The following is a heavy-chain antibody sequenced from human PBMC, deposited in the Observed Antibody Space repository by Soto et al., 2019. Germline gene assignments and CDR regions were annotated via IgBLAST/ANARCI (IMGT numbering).Heavy chain of an antibody. CDR2: IKQDGSEE. CDR3: ARIAASGRGWDV. J-gene: IGHJ6*02. V-gene: IGHV3-7*01. Sequence: EVQLVESGGGLVQPGGSLRLSCVDSGFTFSSYWMSWVRQARVKGLEWVGKIKQDGSEENYVDSVKGRFTISRDNAKNSMYLQMNSLRAEDTAVYYCARIAASGRGWDVWGQGTTVVVSS. D-gene: IGHD6-13*01. CDR1: GFTFSSYW.